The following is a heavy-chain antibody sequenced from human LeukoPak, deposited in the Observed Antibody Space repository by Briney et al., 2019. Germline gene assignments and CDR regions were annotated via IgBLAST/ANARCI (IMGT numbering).Heavy chain of an antibody. V-gene: IGHV1-18*01. J-gene: IGHJ4*02. CDR1: GYTFTSYG. CDR2: IYTYKGNT. D-gene: IGHD1-26*01. Sequence: GASVKVSCKASGYTFTSYGISWARQAPGQGLEWMGWIYTYKGNTNYAQKFQGRVTITRDTSASTAYMELSSLRSEDTAVYYCARGPEGVGATIRSSRKSYYFDYWGQGTLVTVSS. CDR3: ARGPEGVGATIRSSRKSYYFDY.